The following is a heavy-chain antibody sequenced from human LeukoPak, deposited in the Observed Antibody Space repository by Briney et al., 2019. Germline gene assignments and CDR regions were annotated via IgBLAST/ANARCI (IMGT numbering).Heavy chain of an antibody. V-gene: IGHV1-3*01. Sequence: ASVKVSCTASGYTFTGYYMHWVRQAPGQRLEWMGWINAGNGNTKYSQKFQARVTVTRDTSASTAYMELSSLRSEDTAVYYCARDPIGSRWPYYFDYWGQGTLVTVSS. CDR3: ARDPIGSRWPYYFDY. J-gene: IGHJ4*02. D-gene: IGHD6-13*01. CDR1: GYTFTGYY. CDR2: INAGNGNT.